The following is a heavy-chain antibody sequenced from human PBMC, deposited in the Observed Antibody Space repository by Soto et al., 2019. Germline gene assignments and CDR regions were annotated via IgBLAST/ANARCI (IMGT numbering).Heavy chain of an antibody. V-gene: IGHV3-11*01. CDR2: INSSGTTT. CDR1: GFHFNDYY. D-gene: IGHD3-10*01. J-gene: IGHJ5*02. CDR3: ARDAWGGP. Sequence: QVQLVQSGGGLVRPGGSLTLSCAASGFHFNDYYMSWIRQAPGKGLEWVADINSSGTTTHYVDSVNGRFTISRDNTKKSLYLHMSSLRVDDTATYYCARDAWGGPSGRGTLVTVSS.